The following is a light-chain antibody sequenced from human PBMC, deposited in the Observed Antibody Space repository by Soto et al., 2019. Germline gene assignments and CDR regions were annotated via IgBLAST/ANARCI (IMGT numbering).Light chain of an antibody. CDR3: GKWDSSLRAYV. CDR1: SSNIGNNY. J-gene: IGLJ1*01. CDR2: DNN. V-gene: IGLV1-51*01. Sequence: QSALTQPPSVSAAPGQKVTISCSGSSSNIGNNYVSWYQQLPGTAPKLLIYDNNKRPSGIPDRFSGSKSGTSATLGITGLQTGDEADYYCGKWDSSLRAYVFGTGTKVTVL.